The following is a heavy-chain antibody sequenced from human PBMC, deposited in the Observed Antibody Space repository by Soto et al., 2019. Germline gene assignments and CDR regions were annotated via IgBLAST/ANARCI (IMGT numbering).Heavy chain of an antibody. Sequence: GGSLRLSCEGSGFTFSNYAMHWVRQAPGKGLEWVAVIWSDGSNKYYADSVKGRFTISRDNSKNTLYLQMSSLRAEDTAVYYCARDNWNYVSAFDIWGQGTMVTVSS. CDR2: IWSDGSNK. V-gene: IGHV3-33*08. D-gene: IGHD1-7*01. CDR1: GFTFSNYA. CDR3: ARDNWNYVSAFDI. J-gene: IGHJ3*02.